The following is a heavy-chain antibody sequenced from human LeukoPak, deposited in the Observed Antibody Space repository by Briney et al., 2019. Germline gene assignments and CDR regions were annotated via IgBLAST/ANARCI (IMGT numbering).Heavy chain of an antibody. V-gene: IGHV5-51*01. D-gene: IGHD4-11*01. CDR3: ARIPTEVGYNWFDP. CDR2: IYPGDSDT. CDR1: GYSFTNYW. Sequence: GESLKISCKGSGYSFTNYWIGWVRQMPGKGLEWMGIIYPGDSDTRYSPSFQGQVTISADKSINTAYLQWSSVKASDTAMYYCARIPTEVGYNWFDPWGQGTLVTVSS. J-gene: IGHJ5*02.